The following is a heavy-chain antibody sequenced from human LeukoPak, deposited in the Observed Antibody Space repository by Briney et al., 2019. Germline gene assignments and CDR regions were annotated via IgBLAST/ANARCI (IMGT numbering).Heavy chain of an antibody. CDR3: AKATSPSNYYDSSGTRGGFDY. CDR2: ISYDGSNK. D-gene: IGHD3-22*01. J-gene: IGHJ4*02. V-gene: IGHV3-30*18. Sequence: GGSLRLSCAASGFTFSSYGMHWVRQAPGKGLEWVAVISYDGSNKYYADSVKGRFTISRDNSKNTLYLQMNSLRAEDTAVYYCAKATSPSNYYDSSGTRGGFDYWGQGTLVTVSS. CDR1: GFTFSSYG.